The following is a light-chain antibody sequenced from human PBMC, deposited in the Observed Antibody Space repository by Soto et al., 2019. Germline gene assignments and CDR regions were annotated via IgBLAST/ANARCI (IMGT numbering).Light chain of an antibody. J-gene: IGKJ1*01. CDR3: LHDHNYPWT. Sequence: AFQMTQSPSSLSASVGDRVTITCRASQVIRNDLGWYQQKPGKAPKLLIYGASNLQSGVPSRFSGSGSGTDFTLTITSLQPEDFATYYCLHDHNYPWTFGQGTKVDIK. V-gene: IGKV1-6*01. CDR1: QVIRND. CDR2: GAS.